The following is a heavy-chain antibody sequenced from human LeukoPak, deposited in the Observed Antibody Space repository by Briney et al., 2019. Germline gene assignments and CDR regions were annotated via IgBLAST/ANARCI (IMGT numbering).Heavy chain of an antibody. Sequence: SETLSLTCTVSGYFISSGYYWGWIRQPPGKGLEWIGSIYHSGSTYYNPSLKSRVTISVDTSKNQFSLKLSSVTAADTAVYYCASGTGWDWFDPWGQGTLVTVSS. CDR2: IYHSGST. CDR3: ASGTGWDWFDP. CDR1: GYFISSGYY. J-gene: IGHJ5*02. D-gene: IGHD3-16*01. V-gene: IGHV4-38-2*02.